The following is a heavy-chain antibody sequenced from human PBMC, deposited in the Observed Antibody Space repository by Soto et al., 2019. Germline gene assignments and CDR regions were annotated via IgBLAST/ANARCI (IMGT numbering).Heavy chain of an antibody. CDR1: GGSISSGGYY. Sequence: SETLSLTCTVSGGSISSGGYYWSWIRQHPGKGLEWIGYIYYSGSTYYNPSLKSRVTISVDTSKNQFSLKLSSVTAADTAVYYCARDRGTTSTNWFDPWGQGTLVTV. CDR2: IYYSGST. J-gene: IGHJ5*02. D-gene: IGHD1-26*01. CDR3: ARDRGTTSTNWFDP. V-gene: IGHV4-31*03.